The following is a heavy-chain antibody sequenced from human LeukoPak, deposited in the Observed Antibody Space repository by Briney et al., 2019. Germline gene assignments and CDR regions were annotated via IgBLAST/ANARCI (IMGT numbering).Heavy chain of an antibody. D-gene: IGHD2-8*01. CDR1: GYTCKSFY. Sequence: ASLKVSCKASGYTCKSFYMDWVRQAKGQGLEWMGWINPNSGGTNYAQKFQGRVTMTRDTSISTAYMELSRLRSDDTAVYYCARMVPRGYWGQGTLVTVSS. CDR2: INPNSGGT. V-gene: IGHV1-2*02. CDR3: ARMVPRGY. J-gene: IGHJ4*02.